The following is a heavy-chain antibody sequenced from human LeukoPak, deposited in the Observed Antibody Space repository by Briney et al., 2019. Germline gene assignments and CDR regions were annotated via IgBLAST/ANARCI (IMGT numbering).Heavy chain of an antibody. Sequence: GASAKVSCKVSGYTLTELSMHWVRQAPGKGLEWMGGFDPEDGETIYAQKFQGRVTMTEDTSTDTAYMELSSLRSEDTAVYYCATDLRFWDAFDIWGQGTMVTVSS. D-gene: IGHD3-3*01. V-gene: IGHV1-24*01. J-gene: IGHJ3*02. CDR1: GYTLTELS. CDR2: FDPEDGET. CDR3: ATDLRFWDAFDI.